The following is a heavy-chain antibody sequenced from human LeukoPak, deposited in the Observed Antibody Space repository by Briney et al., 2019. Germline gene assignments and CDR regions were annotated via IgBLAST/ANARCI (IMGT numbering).Heavy chain of an antibody. V-gene: IGHV3-21*04. CDR2: ISATSSDI. CDR3: AKGLFSAFDKYLDS. J-gene: IGHJ4*02. CDR1: GFDFESYT. Sequence: GGSLRLSCAASGFDFESYTMTWVRQAPGKGLEWVSLISATSSDINYAESVRGRFTITRDNAKNSSFLQMDSLRVEDTAIYYCAKGLFSAFDKYLDSWGQGTLVTVSS. D-gene: IGHD5-12*01.